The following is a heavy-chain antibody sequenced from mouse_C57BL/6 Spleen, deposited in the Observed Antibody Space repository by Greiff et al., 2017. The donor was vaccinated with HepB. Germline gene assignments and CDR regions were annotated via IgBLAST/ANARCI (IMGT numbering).Heavy chain of an antibody. CDR1: GYTFTSYW. Sequence: VQLQQSGAELVKPGASVKMSCKASGYTFTSYWITWVKQRPGQGLEWIGDIYPGSGSTNYNEKFKSKATLTVDTSSSTAYMQLSSLTSEDSAVYYCARLGYSNYHFDYWGQGTTLTVSS. D-gene: IGHD2-5*01. J-gene: IGHJ2*01. CDR3: ARLGYSNYHFDY. CDR2: IYPGSGST. V-gene: IGHV1-55*01.